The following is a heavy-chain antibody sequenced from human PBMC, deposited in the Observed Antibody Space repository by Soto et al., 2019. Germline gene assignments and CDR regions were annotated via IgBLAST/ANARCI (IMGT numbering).Heavy chain of an antibody. CDR1: GYTFTSYD. CDR3: ARDLTVLVDRPYDY. Sequence: GASVKVSCKASGYTFTSYDISWVRQAPGQGLEWMGWISAYNGNTNYAQKLQGRVTMTTDTSTSTAYMELRSLRSDDTAVYYCARDLTVLVDRPYDYWGQGTLVTVSS. D-gene: IGHD3-3*02. V-gene: IGHV1-18*01. J-gene: IGHJ4*02. CDR2: ISAYNGNT.